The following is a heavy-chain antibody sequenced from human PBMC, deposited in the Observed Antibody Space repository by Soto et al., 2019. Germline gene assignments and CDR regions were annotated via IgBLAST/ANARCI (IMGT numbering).Heavy chain of an antibody. V-gene: IGHV2-5*01. CDR3: ARPPRGIAAFYFDY. CDR2: IYWNDDK. Sequence: QITLKESAPTLVKPTQPRTLTCTFSGFSLSTSGVGVGWIRQPPGTALEWLALIYWNDDKRYSPSLKSRLTITKDTSKNQVVLTVTNMDPVDTATYYCARPPRGIAAFYFDYWGQGTLVTVSS. CDR1: GFSLSTSGVG. D-gene: IGHD6-13*01. J-gene: IGHJ4*02.